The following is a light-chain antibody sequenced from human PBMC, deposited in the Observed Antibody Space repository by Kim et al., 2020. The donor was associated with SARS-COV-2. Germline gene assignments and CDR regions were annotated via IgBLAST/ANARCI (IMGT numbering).Light chain of an antibody. CDR1: SGSIASNS. CDR2: EDN. V-gene: IGLV6-57*03. J-gene: IGLJ2*01. CDR3: QSYDSSNPVV. Sequence: KTVTISCTRSSGSIASNSVQWYQLRPGSAPTPVIYEDNQRPSGVPDRFSGSIDSSSNSASLTISGLKTEDEADYYCQSYDSSNPVVFGGGTQLTVL.